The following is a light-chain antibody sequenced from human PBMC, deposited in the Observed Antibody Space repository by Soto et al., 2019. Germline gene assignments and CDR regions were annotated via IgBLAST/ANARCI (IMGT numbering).Light chain of an antibody. CDR2: DAS. J-gene: IGKJ4*01. CDR3: QQRSNWPLT. V-gene: IGKV3-11*01. CDR1: QSVSSF. Sequence: EIVLTQSPATLSLSPGERATVSCRASQSVSSFLAWYQQKPGQAPRLLIYDASNRATGIPARFSGSGSGTDLTLTISSLEPDDSAVYYCQQRSNWPLTFGGGTKVEIK.